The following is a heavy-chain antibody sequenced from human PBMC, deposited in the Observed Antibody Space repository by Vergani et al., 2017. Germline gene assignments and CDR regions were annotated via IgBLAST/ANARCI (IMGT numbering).Heavy chain of an antibody. CDR1: GFSLTTNEVG. CDR2: IYGNGDK. Sequence: QITLKESGPALLKPTQTLTLTCNFSGFSLTTNEVGVGWIRQSPGKALEWLALIYGNGDKRYRPSLRSRLTITKDASRNQVVLGMTNLDPVDTATYYCAQHYGDYRYFDLWGRGTLVTVSS. V-gene: IGHV2-5*01. J-gene: IGHJ2*01. D-gene: IGHD4-17*01. CDR3: AQHYGDYRYFDL.